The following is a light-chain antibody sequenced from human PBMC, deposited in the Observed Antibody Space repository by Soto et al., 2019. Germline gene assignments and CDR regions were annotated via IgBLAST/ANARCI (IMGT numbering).Light chain of an antibody. CDR1: QIINSY. CDR2: TAS. J-gene: IGKJ5*01. CDR3: QQSYSAIT. Sequence: IQMTQSPSSLSASVGDRVTITCRASQIINSYLNWYQHKPGKAPRLLIYTASNLQSGVPSRFSGSGSRTDFTLTISSLQPEDVATYYCQQSYSAITFGQGTRLEIK. V-gene: IGKV1-39*01.